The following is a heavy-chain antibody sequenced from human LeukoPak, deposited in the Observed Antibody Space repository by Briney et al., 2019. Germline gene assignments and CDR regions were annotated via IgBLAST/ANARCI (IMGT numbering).Heavy chain of an antibody. Sequence: HSGGSLRLSCAAPGITFSSYAMTWVRQAPGKGLEWVSAISGSGVNTYYADSVKGRFTITRDNSKNTVYLQMNSLRAEDTAIFYCARSRYSNSWLFDYWGQGTLVTVSS. CDR1: GITFSSYA. J-gene: IGHJ4*02. CDR3: ARSRYSNSWLFDY. CDR2: ISGSGVNT. D-gene: IGHD6-13*01. V-gene: IGHV3-23*01.